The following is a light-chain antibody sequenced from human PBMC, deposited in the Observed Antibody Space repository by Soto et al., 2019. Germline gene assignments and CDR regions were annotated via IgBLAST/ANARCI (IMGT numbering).Light chain of an antibody. V-gene: IGKV3-20*01. CDR2: AAS. CDR3: QQYGSSPRS. CDR1: QSLTNDY. Sequence: EIVLTQSPGTLSLSPGERATLSCRASQSLTNDYLAWYQQKPGQAPRLLIYAASSRATGIPDRFSGSGSETDFTLTISRLEPEDFAVYYCQQYGSSPRSFGQGTKV. J-gene: IGKJ1*01.